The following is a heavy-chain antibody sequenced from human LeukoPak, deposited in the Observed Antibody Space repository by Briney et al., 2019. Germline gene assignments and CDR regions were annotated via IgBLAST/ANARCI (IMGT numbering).Heavy chain of an antibody. D-gene: IGHD6-19*01. Sequence: GGSLRLSCAASGFTFSNYAMSWVRQAPGKGLEWVAVIWYDGSNKYYADSVKGRFTISRDNSKNTLYLQMNSLRAEDTAVYYCAKDKWLGTRSAGLGYWGQGTLVTVSS. CDR1: GFTFSNYA. V-gene: IGHV3-33*06. CDR2: IWYDGSNK. CDR3: AKDKWLGTRSAGLGY. J-gene: IGHJ4*02.